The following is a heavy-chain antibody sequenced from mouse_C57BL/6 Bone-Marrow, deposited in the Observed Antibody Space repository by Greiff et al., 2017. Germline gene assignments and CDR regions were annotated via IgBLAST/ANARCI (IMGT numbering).Heavy chain of an antibody. V-gene: IGHV2-4*01. CDR2: IWSGGST. CDR3: AKKGRLGRAWFAY. Sequence: QVQLQQSGPGLVQPSQSLSITCTVSGFSLTSYGVHWVRQPPGKGLEWLGVIWSGGSTDYNAAFISRLSISKDNSKSQVFFKMNSLQADDTAIYYCAKKGRLGRAWFAYWGQGTLVTVSA. CDR1: GFSLTSYG. D-gene: IGHD4-1*01. J-gene: IGHJ3*01.